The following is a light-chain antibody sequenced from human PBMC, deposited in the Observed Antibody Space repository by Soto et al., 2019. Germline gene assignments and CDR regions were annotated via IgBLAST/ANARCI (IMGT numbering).Light chain of an antibody. CDR2: TNT. CDR1: SSNIGAGYD. J-gene: IGLJ1*01. V-gene: IGLV1-40*01. Sequence: QSVLTQPPSVSGAPGQRVTISCTGTSSNIGAGYDVHWYQHLPGTAPKLLIYTNTNRPSGVPDRFSGSKSGTSASLAITGLQPEDEADFYCQSYDSSLRGLVFATGTKVTVL. CDR3: QSYDSSLRGLV.